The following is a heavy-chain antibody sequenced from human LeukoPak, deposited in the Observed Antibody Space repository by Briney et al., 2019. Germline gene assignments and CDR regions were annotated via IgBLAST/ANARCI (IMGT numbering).Heavy chain of an antibody. Sequence: ASVKVSCKASGYTFTGYYMHWVRQAPGQGLEWMGWINPNSGGTNYAQKFQGRVTMTRDTSISTAYMELSRLRSDDTAVYYCARGRGGNYYGSGTPFDYWGQGTLVTVSS. CDR1: GYTFTGYY. V-gene: IGHV1-2*02. CDR2: INPNSGGT. J-gene: IGHJ4*02. D-gene: IGHD3-10*01. CDR3: ARGRGGNYYGSGTPFDY.